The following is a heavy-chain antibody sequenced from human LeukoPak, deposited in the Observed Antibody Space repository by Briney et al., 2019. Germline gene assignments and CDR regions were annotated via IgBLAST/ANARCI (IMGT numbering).Heavy chain of an antibody. D-gene: IGHD1-26*01. CDR1: GFTFSSYW. J-gene: IGHJ4*02. V-gene: IGHV3-7*03. CDR3: ATGGNLVGAKGFDY. CDR2: IKQDGSEK. Sequence: GGSLRLSCAASGFTFSSYWMSWVRQAPGKGLEWVANIKQDGSEKYYVDSVKGRFTISRDNAKNSMYLQMNSLRVEDTAVYYCATGGNLVGAKGFDYWGQGTLVAVSS.